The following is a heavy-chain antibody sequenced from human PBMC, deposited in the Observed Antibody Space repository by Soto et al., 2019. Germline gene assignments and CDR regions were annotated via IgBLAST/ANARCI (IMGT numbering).Heavy chain of an antibody. CDR3: ATLQVYASPRWFDP. J-gene: IGHJ5*02. D-gene: IGHD3-16*01. Sequence: SETLSLTCAVSGVSISRGDYSWSWIRQPPGKGLEWIGYIYHSETTYYNPSFKSRVTMSVDTSKSQFSLKLTSVTAADTAVYYCATLQVYASPRWFDPWGQGTLVTVS. CDR2: IYHSETT. V-gene: IGHV4-30-2*01. CDR1: GVSISRGDYS.